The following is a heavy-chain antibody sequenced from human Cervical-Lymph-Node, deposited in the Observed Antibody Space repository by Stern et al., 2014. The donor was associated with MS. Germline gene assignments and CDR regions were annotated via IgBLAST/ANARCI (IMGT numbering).Heavy chain of an antibody. CDR3: ARGALGWGYFDY. CDR1: GFSLTTSGMS. Sequence: QVTLKESGPALVKPTQTLTLTCTFSGFSLTTSGMSVTWIRQPPGKALEWLARIDWDDDKYYRTSLKTRLTISKATPKTHVALSLTNMDPVDTATYYCARGALGWGYFDYWGQGILVTVSS. V-gene: IGHV2-70*13. D-gene: IGHD7-27*01. J-gene: IGHJ4*02. CDR2: IDWDDDK.